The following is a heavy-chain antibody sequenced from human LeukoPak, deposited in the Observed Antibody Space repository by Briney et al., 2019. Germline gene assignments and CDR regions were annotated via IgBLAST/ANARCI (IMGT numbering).Heavy chain of an antibody. CDR1: GGSFSGYY. J-gene: IGHJ4*02. D-gene: IGHD5-24*01. V-gene: IGHV4-34*01. Sequence: NTSETLSLTCAVYGGSFSGYYWSWIRQPPGKGLEWIGEINHSGSTNYKPSLKSRVTISVDTSKNQLSLKLSSVTAADTAVYYCASVEMATTNFEYWGQGTLVTVSS. CDR2: INHSGST. CDR3: ASVEMATTNFEY.